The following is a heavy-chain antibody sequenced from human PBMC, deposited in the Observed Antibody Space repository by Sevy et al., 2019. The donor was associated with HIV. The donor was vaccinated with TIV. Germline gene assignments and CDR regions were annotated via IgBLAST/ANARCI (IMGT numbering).Heavy chain of an antibody. CDR2: ISGRGGST. CDR1: GFTFSSYA. V-gene: IGHV3-23*01. CDR3: AKVRREVNYVSYYYYGMDV. D-gene: IGHD4-4*01. Sequence: GGSLRLSCAASGFTFSSYAMSWVRQAPGKGLEWVSAISGRGGSTYYADSVKGRFTFSRDNSKNTLYLQMNSLRAEDTAVYYCAKVRREVNYVSYYYYGMDVWGQGTTVTVSS. J-gene: IGHJ6*02.